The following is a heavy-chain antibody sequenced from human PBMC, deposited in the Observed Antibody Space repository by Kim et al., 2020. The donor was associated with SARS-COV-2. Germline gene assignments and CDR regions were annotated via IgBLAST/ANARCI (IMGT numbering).Heavy chain of an antibody. V-gene: IGHV3-7*01. Sequence: GGSLRLSCAASGFTFSSYWMSWVRQAPGKGLEWVANIKQDGSEKYYVDSVKGRFTISRDNAKNSLYLQMNSLRADDTAVYYCARAKDILTGLLDYWRQGTLVTVSS. D-gene: IGHD3-9*01. J-gene: IGHJ4*02. CDR3: ARAKDILTGLLDY. CDR2: IKQDGSEK. CDR1: GFTFSSYW.